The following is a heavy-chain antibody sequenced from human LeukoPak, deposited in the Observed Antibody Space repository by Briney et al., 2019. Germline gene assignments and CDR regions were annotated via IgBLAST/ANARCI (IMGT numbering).Heavy chain of an antibody. CDR3: ARPSNLYGDYVPDY. Sequence: PGGTLRLSCAASGFTFSSYWMSWVRQAPGRGLEWVANIKQDGSEKYYVDSVKGRFTISRDNAKNSLYLQMNSLRAEDTAVYYCARPSNLYGDYVPDYWGQGTLVTVSS. CDR2: IKQDGSEK. CDR1: GFTFSSYW. J-gene: IGHJ4*02. D-gene: IGHD4-17*01. V-gene: IGHV3-7*03.